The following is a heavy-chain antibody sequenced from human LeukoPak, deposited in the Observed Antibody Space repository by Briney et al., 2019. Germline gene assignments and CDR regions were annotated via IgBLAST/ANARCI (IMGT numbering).Heavy chain of an antibody. Sequence: PGGSLRLSCAASGFTFSSYGMHWVRQAPGKGLEWVAFIRYDGSNKYYADSVKGRFTISRDNSKNTLYLQMNSLRAEDTAVYYCANGPSPLKYCSSTSCYVQRDYWGQGTLVTVSS. V-gene: IGHV3-30*02. D-gene: IGHD2-2*01. CDR1: GFTFSSYG. CDR2: IRYDGSNK. CDR3: ANGPSPLKYCSSTSCYVQRDY. J-gene: IGHJ4*02.